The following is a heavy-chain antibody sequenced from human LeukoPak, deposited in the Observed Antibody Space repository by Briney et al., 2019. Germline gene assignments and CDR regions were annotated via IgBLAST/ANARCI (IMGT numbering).Heavy chain of an antibody. CDR1: GFTFSSYA. J-gene: IGHJ4*02. D-gene: IGHD3-9*01. CDR3: ARAGILAEDRYFDY. CDR2: ISGSGGST. V-gene: IGHV3-23*01. Sequence: GGSLRLSCGASGFTFSSYAMSWVRQAAGKGLEWVSTISGSGGSTYYADSVKGRFTISRDNSKNTLYLQMSSLSAEDTAVYYCARAGILAEDRYFDYWGQGTLVTVSS.